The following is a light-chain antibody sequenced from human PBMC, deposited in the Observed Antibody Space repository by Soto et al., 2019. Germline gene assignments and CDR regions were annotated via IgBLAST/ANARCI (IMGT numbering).Light chain of an antibody. J-gene: IGLJ1*01. CDR2: EVS. CDR1: SSDVGGYNY. CDR3: SSYTASSTLL. Sequence: QSALTQPASVPGSPGQSITISCTGTSSDVGGYNYVSWSQQHPGKAPKLLISEVSNRPSGVSNRFSGSKSGNTASLTISGLQADDEADYYCSSYTASSTLLFGTGTKVTVL. V-gene: IGLV2-14*03.